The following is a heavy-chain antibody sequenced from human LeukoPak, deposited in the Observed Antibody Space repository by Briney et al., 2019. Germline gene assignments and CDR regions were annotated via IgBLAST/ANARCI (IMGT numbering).Heavy chain of an antibody. J-gene: IGHJ4*02. V-gene: IGHV4-34*01. CDR3: ARRGPVSYYYGSGSPDY. D-gene: IGHD3-10*01. Sequence: SETLSLTCAVYGGSFSGYYWSWIRQPPGKGLEWIGEINHSGSTNYNPSLKSRVTISVDTSKNQLSLKLSSVTAADTAVYYCARRGPVSYYYGSGSPDYWGQGTLVTVSS. CDR2: INHSGST. CDR1: GGSFSGYY.